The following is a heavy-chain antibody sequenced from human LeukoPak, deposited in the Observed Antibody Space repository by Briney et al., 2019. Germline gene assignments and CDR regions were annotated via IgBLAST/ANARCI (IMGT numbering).Heavy chain of an antibody. CDR1: GGSISSGDYY. V-gene: IGHV4-30-4*08. J-gene: IGHJ3*02. CDR2: IYYSGST. Sequence: SETLSLTCTVSGGSISSGDYYWRWIRQPPGKGLEWIGYIYYSGSTYYNPSLKSRVTISVDTSKNQFSLKLSSVTAADTAVYYCARAWNGVDALDIWGQGTMVTVS. D-gene: IGHD2-8*01. CDR3: ARAWNGVDALDI.